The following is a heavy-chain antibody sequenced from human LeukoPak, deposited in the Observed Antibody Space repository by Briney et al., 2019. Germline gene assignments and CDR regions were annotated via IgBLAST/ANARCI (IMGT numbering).Heavy chain of an antibody. D-gene: IGHD6-19*01. V-gene: IGHV4-59*01. CDR3: ARDRSSGWYGKYYFDY. J-gene: IGHJ4*02. Sequence: KPSETLSLTCTVSGGSISRYYWSWIRQPPGKGLGWIGDIYYSGSTNYNPSLKSRVTISVDTSKNQFSLKLSSVTAADTAVYYCARDRSSGWYGKYYFDYWGQGTLVTVSS. CDR1: GGSISRYY. CDR2: IYYSGST.